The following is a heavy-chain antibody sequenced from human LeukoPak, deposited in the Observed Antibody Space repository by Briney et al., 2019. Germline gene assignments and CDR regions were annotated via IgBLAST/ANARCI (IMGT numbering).Heavy chain of an antibody. J-gene: IGHJ6*02. Sequence: PSETLSLTCTVSGGSISSGDYYWSWIRQPPGKGLEWIGYIYYSGSTYYNPSLKSRVTISVDTSKNQFSLKLSSATAADTAVYYCARDGSGSFYGMDVWGQGTTVTVSS. CDR1: GGSISSGDYY. D-gene: IGHD3-10*01. CDR2: IYYSGST. V-gene: IGHV4-30-4*01. CDR3: ARDGSGSFYGMDV.